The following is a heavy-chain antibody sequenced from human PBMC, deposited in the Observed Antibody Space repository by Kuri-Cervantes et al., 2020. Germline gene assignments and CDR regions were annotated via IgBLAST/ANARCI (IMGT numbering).Heavy chain of an antibody. V-gene: IGHV5-51*01. CDR3: ASPNDYYDSSGYLR. J-gene: IGHJ4*02. Sequence: KVSCKGSGYSFTSYWIGWVRQMPGKGLEWMGIIYPGDSDTRYSPSFQGQVTISADKSISTAYLQWSSLKASDTATYYCASPNDYYDSSGYLRWGQGTLVTVSS. D-gene: IGHD3-22*01. CDR1: GYSFTSYW. CDR2: IYPGDSDT.